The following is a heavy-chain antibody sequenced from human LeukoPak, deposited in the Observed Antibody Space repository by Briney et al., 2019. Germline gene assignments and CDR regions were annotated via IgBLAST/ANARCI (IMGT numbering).Heavy chain of an antibody. Sequence: GGSLRLSCAASGFTFSYYWMTWVRQAPGKGLEWVANTKQDGSEKYYVDSVKGRFTISRDNAKNALYLQMNSLRAEDTAVYYCARGEFAWIQGSYGMNVWGQGTTVTVPS. CDR2: TKQDGSEK. V-gene: IGHV3-7*01. CDR1: GFTFSYYW. D-gene: IGHD5-18*01. J-gene: IGHJ6*02. CDR3: ARGEFAWIQGSYGMNV.